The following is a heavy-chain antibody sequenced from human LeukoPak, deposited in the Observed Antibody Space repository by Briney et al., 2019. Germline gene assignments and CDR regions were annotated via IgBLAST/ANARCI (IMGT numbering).Heavy chain of an antibody. D-gene: IGHD3-10*01. V-gene: IGHV3-23*01. CDR3: ANEEALRGTLRNYFDY. J-gene: IGHJ4*02. Sequence: GGSLRLSCAASGFTFSNYAMNWVRQAPGEGLEWVSAISGSGGDTYYADSVKGRFTISRDNSKKALYLQMNSLRAEDTAVYYCANEEALRGTLRNYFDYWGQGTLVTVSS. CDR1: GFTFSNYA. CDR2: ISGSGGDT.